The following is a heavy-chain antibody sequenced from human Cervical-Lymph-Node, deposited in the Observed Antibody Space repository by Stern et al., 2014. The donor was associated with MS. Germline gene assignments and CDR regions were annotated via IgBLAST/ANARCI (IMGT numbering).Heavy chain of an antibody. CDR2: ISQRGST. CDR3: ARGPYYAFWSGKSFDF. J-gene: IGHJ4*02. D-gene: IGHD3-3*01. Sequence: QVQLQQWGAGPLKPSETLSLTCGVSDESFNYYYWNWIRQAPGKGLEWIGEISQRGSTNYNPSLKSRVTMSLDTSQNHLSLKLTSVTAADTAVYYCARGPYYAFWSGKSFDFWGQGVLVTVSS. V-gene: IGHV4-34*01. CDR1: DESFNYYY.